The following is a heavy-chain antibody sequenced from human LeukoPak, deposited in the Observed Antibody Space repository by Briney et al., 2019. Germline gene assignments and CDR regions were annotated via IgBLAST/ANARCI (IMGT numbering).Heavy chain of an antibody. CDR2: ISYDGSNK. J-gene: IGHJ4*02. V-gene: IGHV3-30-3*01. D-gene: IGHD5-24*01. CDR1: GFTFSSYA. Sequence: GGSLRLSCAASGFTFSSYAMHWVRQAPGKGLEWVAVISYDGSNKYYADSVKGRFTISRDNSKNTLYLQMNSLRAEDTAVYYCARDGGPDGYSAFDYWGQGTLVTVSS. CDR3: ARDGGPDGYSAFDY.